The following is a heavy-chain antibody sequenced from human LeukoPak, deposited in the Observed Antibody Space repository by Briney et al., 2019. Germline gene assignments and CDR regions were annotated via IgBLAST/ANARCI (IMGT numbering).Heavy chain of an antibody. V-gene: IGHV3-53*01. D-gene: IGHD3-22*01. CDR1: GFTVSSNS. CDR3: ASGGGYYDSSGYYYGDY. Sequence: GGSLRLSCTVSGFTVSSNSMSWVRQAPGKGLEWVPFIYSGGNTHYSDSLKGRFTISRDNSKNTLYLQMNSLRVEDTAVYYCASGGGYYDSSGYYYGDYWGQGTLVTVSS. CDR2: IYSGGNT. J-gene: IGHJ4*02.